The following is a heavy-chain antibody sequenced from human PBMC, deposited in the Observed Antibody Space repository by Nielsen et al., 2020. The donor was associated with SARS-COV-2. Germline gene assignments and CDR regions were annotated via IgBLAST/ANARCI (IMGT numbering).Heavy chain of an antibody. CDR2: IKQDGSEK. J-gene: IGHJ6*03. D-gene: IGHD1-1*01. Sequence: GGSLRLSCAASGFTFSSYWMSWVRQAPGKGLEWVANIKQDGSEKYYVDSVKGRFTISRDNAKNSLYLQMNSLRAEDTAVYYCARNDDYDYYYYMDVWGKGTTVTVSS. CDR3: ARNDDYDYYYYMDV. V-gene: IGHV3-7*03. CDR1: GFTFSSYW.